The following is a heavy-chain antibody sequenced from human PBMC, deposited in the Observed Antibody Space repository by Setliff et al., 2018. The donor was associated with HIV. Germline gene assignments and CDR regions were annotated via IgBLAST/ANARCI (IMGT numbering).Heavy chain of an antibody. J-gene: IGHJ3*02. CDR3: ARTRGAGGPFDI. CDR1: GGSFSSGGYY. D-gene: IGHD2-8*02. CDR2: IYYSGST. V-gene: IGHV4-31*03. Sequence: SDTLSLTCTVSGGSFSSGGYYWSWIRQHPGKGLEWIGYIYYSGSTYNNPSLKSRITMSIDTSKNQFSLKLSSVTAADTAVYYCARTRGAGGPFDIWGQGTMVTVSS.